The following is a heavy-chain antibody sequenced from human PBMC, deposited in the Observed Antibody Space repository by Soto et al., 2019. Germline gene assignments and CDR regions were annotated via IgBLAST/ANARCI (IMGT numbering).Heavy chain of an antibody. CDR3: ANGDIVDTWMCY. V-gene: IGHV3-23*01. J-gene: IGHJ4*02. Sequence: PGGSLRLSCAASGFTFSNAWMNWVRQAPGKGLEWVSAISGSGGSTYYADSVKGRFTISRDNSKNTLYLQMNSLRAEDTAVSDGANGDIVDTWMCYWGQGTLVTVST. CDR1: GFTFSNAW. D-gene: IGHD5-12*01. CDR2: ISGSGGST.